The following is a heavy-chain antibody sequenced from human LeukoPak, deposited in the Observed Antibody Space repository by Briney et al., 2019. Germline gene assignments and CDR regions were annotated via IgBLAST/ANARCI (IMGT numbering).Heavy chain of an antibody. CDR2: IYSDNT. D-gene: IGHD4-23*01. CDR3: ARRAGGYSHPYDY. V-gene: IGHV3-53*01. CDR1: GFTVSSNS. Sequence: GGSLRLSCTVSGFTVSSNSMSWVCQAPGKGLEWVSFIYSDNTHYSDSVKGRFTISRDNSKNTLYLQMNSLRAEDTAVYYCARRAGGYSHPYDYWGQGTLVTVSS. J-gene: IGHJ4*02.